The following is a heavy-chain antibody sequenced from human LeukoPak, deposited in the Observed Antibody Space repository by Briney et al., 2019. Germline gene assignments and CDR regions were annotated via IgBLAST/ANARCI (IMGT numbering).Heavy chain of an antibody. Sequence: GGSLRLSCAASGFTFSSYSMNWVRRAPGKGLEWVSVIYSGGSTYYADSVKGRFTISRDNSKNTLYLQMNSLRAEDTAVYYCATNLGNPYYFDYWGQGTLVTVSS. CDR2: IYSGGST. J-gene: IGHJ4*02. CDR3: ATNLGNPYYFDY. CDR1: GFTFSSYS. V-gene: IGHV3-53*01.